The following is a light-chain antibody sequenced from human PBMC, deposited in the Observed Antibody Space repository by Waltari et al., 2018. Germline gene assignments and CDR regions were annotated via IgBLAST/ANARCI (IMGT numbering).Light chain of an antibody. Sequence: QSALTQLPSVSGSPGQSVTISCTGTSSDIGTYNRVSWCQQPPGTAPKLLIYQVRNRPSGVPVRFSGSKSGNTASLTISGLQAEDEADYYCTSYTSSITLLFGGGTKLTVL. J-gene: IGLJ2*01. CDR3: TSYTSSITLL. CDR2: QVR. CDR1: SSDIGTYNR. V-gene: IGLV2-18*02.